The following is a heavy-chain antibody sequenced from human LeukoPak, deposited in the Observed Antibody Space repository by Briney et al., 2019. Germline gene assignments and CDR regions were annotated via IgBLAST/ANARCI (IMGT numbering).Heavy chain of an antibody. V-gene: IGHV3-11*01. CDR2: ITNGGSTI. D-gene: IGHD3-9*01. J-gene: IGHJ6*02. Sequence: TGGSLRLSCAASGFTFSDYNMNWVRQAPGKGLEWVSYITNGGSTIHHADSVKGRFTISRDNAKKALYLQMNSLRAEDTAVYYCARSIGLTGGGVDVWGQGTTVTVSS. CDR1: GFTFSDYN. CDR3: ARSIGLTGGGVDV.